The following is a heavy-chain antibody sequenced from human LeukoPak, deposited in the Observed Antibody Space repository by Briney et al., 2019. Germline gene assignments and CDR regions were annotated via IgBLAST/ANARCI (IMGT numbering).Heavy chain of an antibody. CDR2: IYHSGSA. D-gene: IGHD3-22*01. Sequence: PSQTLSLTCAVSGGSISSSGYSWSWIRQPPGKGLEWIGYIYHSGSAYSNPSLKGRVTISVDRSKNQFSLKLSSVTAADTAVYYCARGNLNYDSSGYYYRTSSPFDYWGQGTLVTVSS. V-gene: IGHV4-30-2*01. CDR1: GGSISSSGYS. CDR3: ARGNLNYDSSGYYYRTSSPFDY. J-gene: IGHJ4*02.